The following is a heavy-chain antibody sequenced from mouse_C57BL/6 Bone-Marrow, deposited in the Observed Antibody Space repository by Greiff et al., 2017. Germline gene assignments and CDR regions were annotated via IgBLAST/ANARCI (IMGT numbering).Heavy chain of an antibody. CDR2: IHPNSGST. D-gene: IGHD2-1*01. CDR3: AREGGNPYDY. J-gene: IGHJ2*01. CDR1: GYTFTSYR. V-gene: IGHV1-64*01. Sequence: VQLQQPGAELVKPGASVKLSCKASGYTFTSYRMHWVKQRPGQGLEWIGMIHPNSGSTNYNEKFKSKATLTVDKSSSTAYMQLSSLTSEDSAVYYCAREGGNPYDYWGQGTTLTVSS.